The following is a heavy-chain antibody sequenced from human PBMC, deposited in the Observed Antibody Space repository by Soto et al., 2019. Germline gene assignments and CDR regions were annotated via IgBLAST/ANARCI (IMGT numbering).Heavy chain of an antibody. Sequence: QVQLLESGGGVVQPGRSLRLSCAASGFTFSTHAMHWVRQAPGKGLEWLAIIWYDGRKEYYADSVKGRFTVSRDNSKNTLYLQMNSLRAEDTAVYYCAIDREYYDSTVGYWGQGTLVTVSS. CDR1: GFTFSTHA. CDR3: AIDREYYDSTVGY. CDR2: IWYDGRKE. D-gene: IGHD3-22*01. V-gene: IGHV3-33*01. J-gene: IGHJ4*02.